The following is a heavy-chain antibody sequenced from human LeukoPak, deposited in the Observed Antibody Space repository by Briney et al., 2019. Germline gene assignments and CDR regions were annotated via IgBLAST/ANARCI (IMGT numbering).Heavy chain of an antibody. CDR3: ASGATGHYYYYYGMDV. Sequence: PSETLSLTCTVSGGSISSYYWSWIRQPPGKGLEWIGYIYYSGSTNYNPSLKSRVTISVDTSKNQFSLKLSSVTAADTAVYYCASGATGHYYYYYGMDVWGQGTTVTVSS. D-gene: IGHD5-12*01. CDR1: GGSISSYY. CDR2: IYYSGST. J-gene: IGHJ6*02. V-gene: IGHV4-59*12.